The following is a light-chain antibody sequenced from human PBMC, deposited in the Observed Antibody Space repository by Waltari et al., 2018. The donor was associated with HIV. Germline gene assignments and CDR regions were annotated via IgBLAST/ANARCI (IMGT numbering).Light chain of an antibody. CDR3: TSYTSSSPCV. V-gene: IGLV2-14*01. Sequence: QSALTQPASVSGSPGQSITISCTGTSSAVGGYNYVSWYQQHPDRAPKLMIYEVSNRPSRVSNRFSGSKSGNTASLTISGLQAEDEADYYCTSYTSSSPCVFGTGTKVTVL. J-gene: IGLJ1*01. CDR1: SSAVGGYNY. CDR2: EVS.